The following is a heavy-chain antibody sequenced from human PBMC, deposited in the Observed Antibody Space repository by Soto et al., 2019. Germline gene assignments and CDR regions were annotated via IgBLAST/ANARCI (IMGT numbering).Heavy chain of an antibody. V-gene: IGHV1-2*04. CDR1: GYTFTGDY. CDR2: INPNSGGT. D-gene: IGHD6-6*01. Sequence: GASVKVSCKASGYTFTGDYMHWVRQAPGQGLEWMGWINPNSGGTNYAQKFQGWVTMTRDTSISTAYMELSRLRSDDTAVYYCARESPSESYSSSSIRLPLVWFAPWGQGTLVTVSS. CDR3: ARESPSESYSSSSIRLPLVWFAP. J-gene: IGHJ5*02.